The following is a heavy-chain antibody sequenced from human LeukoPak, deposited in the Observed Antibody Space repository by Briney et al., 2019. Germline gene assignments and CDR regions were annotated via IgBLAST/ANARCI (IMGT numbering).Heavy chain of an antibody. V-gene: IGHV1-46*01. CDR2: INPGAGST. Sequence: ASVKVSCKASGYTFTSYYLHWVRQAPGQGLEWMGRINPGAGSTTYAQNFQGRVTMTRDLSTSTAYMELSSLRSEDTAVYYCARQQDGARYDSSGLPRSAFDIWGQGTMVTVSS. CDR3: ARQQDGARYDSSGLPRSAFDI. D-gene: IGHD3-22*01. CDR1: GYTFTSYY. J-gene: IGHJ3*02.